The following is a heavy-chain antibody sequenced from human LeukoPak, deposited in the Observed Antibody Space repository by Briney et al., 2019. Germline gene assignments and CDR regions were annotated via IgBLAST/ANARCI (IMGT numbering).Heavy chain of an antibody. Sequence: GGSLRLSCAASGSTFSSYAMSWVRQAPGKGLEWVSAISGSGGSTYYADSVKGRFTISRDNSKNTLYLQMNSLRAEDTAVYYCAKDRLGSGYYYDAFDIWGQGTMVTVSS. V-gene: IGHV3-23*01. J-gene: IGHJ3*02. CDR1: GSTFSSYA. CDR3: AKDRLGSGYYYDAFDI. CDR2: ISGSGGST. D-gene: IGHD3-22*01.